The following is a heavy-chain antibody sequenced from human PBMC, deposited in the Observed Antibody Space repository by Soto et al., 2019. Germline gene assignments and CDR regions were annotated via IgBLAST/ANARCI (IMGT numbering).Heavy chain of an antibody. D-gene: IGHD3-22*01. V-gene: IGHV1-69*06. CDR3: AREPYYYDSSGYYQFDY. CDR2: IIPIFGTA. J-gene: IGHJ4*02. Sequence: RASVKVSCKASGGTFSSYAISWVRQAPGQGLEWMGGIIPIFGTANYAQKFQGRVTITADKSTSTAYMELSSLRSEDTAVYYCAREPYYYDSSGYYQFDYWGQGTLVTVSS. CDR1: GGTFSSYA.